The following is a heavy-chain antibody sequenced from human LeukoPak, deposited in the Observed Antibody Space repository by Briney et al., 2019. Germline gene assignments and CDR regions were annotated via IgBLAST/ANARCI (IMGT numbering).Heavy chain of an antibody. Sequence: PSGTLSLTCAVSGGSISSSNWWSWVRQPPGKGLEWIGEIYHSGSTNYNPSLKSRVTISVDKSKNQFSLKLSSVTAADTAVYYCATDRQQPKDPHAFDIWGQGTMVTVSS. D-gene: IGHD6-13*01. V-gene: IGHV4-4*02. CDR2: IYHSGST. CDR1: GGSISSSNW. CDR3: ATDRQQPKDPHAFDI. J-gene: IGHJ3*02.